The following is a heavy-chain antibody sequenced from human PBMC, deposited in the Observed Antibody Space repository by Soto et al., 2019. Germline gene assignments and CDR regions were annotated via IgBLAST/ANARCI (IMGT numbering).Heavy chain of an antibody. CDR3: ARDHDYFDY. CDR2: INPNSGGT. Sequence: ASVKVSCKASGYTFTDYYIHWVRQAPGQGLEWMGWINPNSGGTNYAQKFQGWVTMTRDTSISTAYMELSRLRSDDTAVYYCARDHDYFDYWGQGTLVTVSS. CDR1: GYTFTDYY. J-gene: IGHJ4*02. V-gene: IGHV1-2*04.